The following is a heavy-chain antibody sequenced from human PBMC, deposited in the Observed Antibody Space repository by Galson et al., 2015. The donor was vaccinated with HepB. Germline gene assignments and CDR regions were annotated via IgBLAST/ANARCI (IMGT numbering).Heavy chain of an antibody. CDR3: ATTLLPNYDFIWGNYRPANWFDT. CDR1: GYTLTKLS. CDR2: FDPEDGET. J-gene: IGHJ5*02. D-gene: IGHD3-16*02. V-gene: IGHV1-24*01. Sequence: SVKVSCKVSGYTLTKLSMHWVRQTPAQGLEWMGGFDPEDGETISAQNFQGRLSMTEDTSIDTAYMELSGLTSEDSAVYYCATTLLPNYDFIWGNYRPANWFDTWGQGTLVTVS.